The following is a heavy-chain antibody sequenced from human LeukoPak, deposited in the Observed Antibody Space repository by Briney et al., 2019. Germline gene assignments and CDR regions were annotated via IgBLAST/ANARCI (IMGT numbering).Heavy chain of an antibody. CDR1: GFTFSSYW. V-gene: IGHV3-30*18. CDR2: ISYDGSNK. J-gene: IGHJ4*02. Sequence: GGSLRLSCAASGFTFSSYWMSWVRQAPGKGLEWVAVISYDGSNKYYADSVKGRFTISRDNSKNTLYLQMNSLRAEDTAVYYCAKDQGQLWFYDYWGQGTLVTVSS. D-gene: IGHD5-18*01. CDR3: AKDQGQLWFYDY.